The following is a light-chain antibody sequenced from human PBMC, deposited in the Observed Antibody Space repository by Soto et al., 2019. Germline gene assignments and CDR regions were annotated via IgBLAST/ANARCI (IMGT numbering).Light chain of an antibody. J-gene: IGLJ2*01. CDR2: DNN. Sequence: QSVLTQPPSVSAAPRQKVTISCSGGSSNIGNNYVSWYQQLPGTAPKLLIYDNNERPSGIPDRFSGSKSGTSATLGITGLQTGDEADYYCGTWDSSLSAVVFGGGTKVTVL. CDR3: GTWDSSLSAVV. CDR1: SSNIGNNY. V-gene: IGLV1-51*01.